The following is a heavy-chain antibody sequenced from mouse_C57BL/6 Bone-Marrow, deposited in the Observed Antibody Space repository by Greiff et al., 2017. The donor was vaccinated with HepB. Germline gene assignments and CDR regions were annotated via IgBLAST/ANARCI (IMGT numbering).Heavy chain of an antibody. CDR3: VKGSSASPSTPFAY. CDR1: GFTFNTYA. CDR2: IRSKSSNYAT. D-gene: IGHD6-1*01. Sequence: GGGLVQPKGSLKLSCAASGFTFNTYAMHWVRQAPGKGLEWVARIRSKSSNYATYYADSVKDRFTISRDDSQSMLYLQMNNLKTEDTAMYYCVKGSSASPSTPFAYWGQGTLVTVSA. V-gene: IGHV10-3*01. J-gene: IGHJ3*01.